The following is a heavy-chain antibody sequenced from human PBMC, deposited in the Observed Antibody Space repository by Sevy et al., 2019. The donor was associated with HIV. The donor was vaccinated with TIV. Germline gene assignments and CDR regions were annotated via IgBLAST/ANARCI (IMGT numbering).Heavy chain of an antibody. J-gene: IGHJ3*02. V-gene: IGHV4-4*07. D-gene: IGHD3-22*01. Sequence: LRETLSLTCTVSGGSISSYYWSWIRQPAGKGLEWIGRIYTSGSTNYNPSLKSRITMSVDTSKNQFSLKLTSVSAAETAVYYCARHYYDSSGHDAFDIWGQGTMVTVSS. CDR3: ARHYYDSSGHDAFDI. CDR1: GGSISSYY. CDR2: IYTSGST.